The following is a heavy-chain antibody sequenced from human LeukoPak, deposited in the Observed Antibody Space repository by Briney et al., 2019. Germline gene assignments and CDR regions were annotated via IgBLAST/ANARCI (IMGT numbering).Heavy chain of an antibody. J-gene: IGHJ5*02. CDR2: IRSKANSYTT. CDR1: GFTFSGSA. V-gene: IGHV3-73*01. D-gene: IGHD3-3*01. CDR3: TRPLRFLEWLLEEFDP. Sequence: GSLLLSCAASGFTFSGSAMHWVRQASGKGLEWVGRIRSKANSYTTAYAASVKGMFTISRDDSKNTAYLQMNSLKTEDTAVYYCTRPLRFLEWLLEEFDPWGQGTLVTVSS.